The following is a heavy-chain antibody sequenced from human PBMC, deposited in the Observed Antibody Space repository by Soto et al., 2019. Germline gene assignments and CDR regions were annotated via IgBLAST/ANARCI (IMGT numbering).Heavy chain of an antibody. CDR1: GYTFTGYY. CDR3: ATGTYDYVWGSYRYTRPYGMDV. D-gene: IGHD3-16*02. Sequence: QVQLVQSGAEVKKPGASVKVSCKASGYTFTGYYMHWVRQAPGQGLEWMGWINPNSGGTNYAQKFQGGVTMTRDTSISTAYMELSRLRSDDTAVYYCATGTYDYVWGSYRYTRPYGMDVWGQGTTVTVSS. J-gene: IGHJ6*02. V-gene: IGHV1-2*02. CDR2: INPNSGGT.